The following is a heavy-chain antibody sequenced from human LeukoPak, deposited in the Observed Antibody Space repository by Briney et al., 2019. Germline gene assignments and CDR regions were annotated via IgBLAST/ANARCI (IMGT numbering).Heavy chain of an antibody. D-gene: IGHD4-17*01. CDR3: AGTTFRSSSFDY. CDR1: GFTFSSYA. CDR2: ISGSGGST. Sequence: TGGSLRLSCAASGFTFSSYAMSWVRQAPGKGLEWVSAISGSGGSTYYADSVKGRFTISRDNSKNTLYLQMNSPRAEDTAIYYCAGTTFRSSSFDYWGQGTLITVSS. J-gene: IGHJ4*02. V-gene: IGHV3-23*01.